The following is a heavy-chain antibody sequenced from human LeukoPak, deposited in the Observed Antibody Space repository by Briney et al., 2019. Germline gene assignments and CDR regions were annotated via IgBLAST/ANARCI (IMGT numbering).Heavy chain of an antibody. CDR1: GYTLTTDY. CDR2: INPSGTST. V-gene: IGHV1-46*01. D-gene: IGHD3-22*01. Sequence: ASVKVSCKASGYTLTTDYIHWVRQAPGQGLEWMGIINPSGTSTTYAQKFQGRVTMTRDTSTSTVYMELSSLRSEDTAMYYCVRGPPGLFYGSSKRFLFWRRGQGTLVTVSS. J-gene: IGHJ4*02. CDR3: VRGPPGLFYGSSKRFLFWR.